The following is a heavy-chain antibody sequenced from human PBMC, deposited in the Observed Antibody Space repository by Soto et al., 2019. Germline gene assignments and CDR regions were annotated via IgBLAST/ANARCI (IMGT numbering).Heavy chain of an antibody. CDR3: ATEVLRFLEWLPPDGYYYYYMDV. Sequence: SETLSLTCAVYGASFNNYYWSWIRQPPGKGLEWIGEINHGGSTNYNPSLKSRVTISVDTSKNQFSLYLNSVTAADTAVYYCATEVLRFLEWLPPDGYYYYYMDVWGKGTTVTVSS. J-gene: IGHJ6*03. CDR2: INHGGST. D-gene: IGHD3-3*01. V-gene: IGHV4-34*01. CDR1: GASFNNYY.